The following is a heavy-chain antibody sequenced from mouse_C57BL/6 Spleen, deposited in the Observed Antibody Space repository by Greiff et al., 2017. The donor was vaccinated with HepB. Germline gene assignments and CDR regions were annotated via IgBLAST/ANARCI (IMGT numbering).Heavy chain of an antibody. D-gene: IGHD1-1*02. V-gene: IGHV5-17*01. Sequence: EVQVVESGGGLVKPGGSLKLSCAASGFTFSDYGMHWVRQAPEKGLEWVAYISSGSSTIYYADTVKGRFTISRDNAKNTLFLQMTSLRSEDTAMYYCARTITRYYFDYWGQGTTLTVSS. J-gene: IGHJ2*01. CDR1: GFTFSDYG. CDR2: ISSGSSTI. CDR3: ARTITRYYFDY.